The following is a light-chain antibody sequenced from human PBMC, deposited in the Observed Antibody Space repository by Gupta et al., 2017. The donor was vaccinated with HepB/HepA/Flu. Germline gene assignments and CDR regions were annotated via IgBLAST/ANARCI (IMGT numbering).Light chain of an antibody. V-gene: IGLV4-60*03. J-gene: IGLJ2*01. CDR2: LEGSGSY. Sequence: QPVLTQSSSASASLGSSVQLTCTLSSGHSSYIIAWHQQQPGKAPRYLMKLEGSGSYNKGSGVPDRFSGSSSGADRYLTISNLQSEDEADYYCETWDSNTHRVFGGGTKLTVL. CDR1: SGHSSYI. CDR3: ETWDSNTHRV.